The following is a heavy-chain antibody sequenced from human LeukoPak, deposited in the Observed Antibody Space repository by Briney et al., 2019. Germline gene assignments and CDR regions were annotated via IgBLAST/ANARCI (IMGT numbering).Heavy chain of an antibody. Sequence: PSETLSLTCTVSGGSISSSSYYWGWIRQPRGKGLEWIGSIYYSGSTYYNPSLKSRVTISVDTSKNQFSLKLSSVTAADTAVYYCAALTIFGVAPFDYWGQGTLVTVSS. CDR3: AALTIFGVAPFDY. J-gene: IGHJ4*02. D-gene: IGHD3-3*01. V-gene: IGHV4-39*01. CDR1: GGSISSSSYY. CDR2: IYYSGST.